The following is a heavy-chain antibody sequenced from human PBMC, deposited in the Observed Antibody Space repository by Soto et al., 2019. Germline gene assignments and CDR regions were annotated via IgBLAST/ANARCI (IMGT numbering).Heavy chain of an antibody. V-gene: IGHV4-30-2*01. J-gene: IGHJ5*02. CDR1: GDSYSISTYS. D-gene: IGHD6-19*01. CDR2: IYQSGVT. Sequence: SETLSLTCNMSGDSYSISTYSWSWIRQPPGKALQWIGFIYQSGVTSYNPSLASRVSISLDRSNNQCSLKLKSVTAADTAVYFCAGMPYTSGLSFDPWGPGTLVTVSS. CDR3: AGMPYTSGLSFDP.